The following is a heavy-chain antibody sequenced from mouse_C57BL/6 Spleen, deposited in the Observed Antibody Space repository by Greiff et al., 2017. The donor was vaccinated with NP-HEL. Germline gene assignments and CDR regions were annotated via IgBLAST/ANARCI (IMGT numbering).Heavy chain of an antibody. CDR3: ARNSDHRGVY. J-gene: IGHJ2*01. V-gene: IGHV1-50*01. Sequence: QVQLKQPGAELVKPGASVKLSCKASGYTFTSYWMQWVKQRPGQGLEWIGEIDPSDSYTNYNQKFKGKATLTVDTSSSTAYMQLSSLTSEDSAVYYCARNSDHRGVYWGQGTTLTVSS. D-gene: IGHD2-13*01. CDR1: GYTFTSYW. CDR2: IDPSDSYT.